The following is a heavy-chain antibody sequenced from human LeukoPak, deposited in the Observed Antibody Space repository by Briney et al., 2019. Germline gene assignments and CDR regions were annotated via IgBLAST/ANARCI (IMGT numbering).Heavy chain of an antibody. CDR1: GYTFTNYD. Sequence: GASVKVSCKASGYTFTNYDINWVRQATGQRLEWMGWMNPNSGNTGYAQKFQGRVTITRNTSINTAYMELSSLRSEDTAVYYCARELAMINAFDIWGQGTMATVSS. J-gene: IGHJ3*02. D-gene: IGHD3-22*01. CDR3: ARELAMINAFDI. CDR2: MNPNSGNT. V-gene: IGHV1-8*01.